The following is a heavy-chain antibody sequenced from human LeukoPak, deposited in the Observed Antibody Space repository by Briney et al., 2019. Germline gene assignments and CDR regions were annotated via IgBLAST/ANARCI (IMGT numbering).Heavy chain of an antibody. V-gene: IGHV1-8*03. D-gene: IGHD3-3*01. J-gene: IGHJ4*02. CDR1: GGTFSSYA. CDR2: MNPNSGNT. Sequence: ASVKVSCKASGGTFSSYAISWVRQATGQGLEWMGWMNPNSGNTGYAQKFQGRVTITRNTSISTAYMELSSLRSEDTAVYYCARGRTVLEWVPGYWGQGTLVTVSS. CDR3: ARGRTVLEWVPGY.